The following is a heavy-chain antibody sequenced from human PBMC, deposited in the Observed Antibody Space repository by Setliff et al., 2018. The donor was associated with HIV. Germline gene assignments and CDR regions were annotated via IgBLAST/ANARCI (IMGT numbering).Heavy chain of an antibody. CDR1: GGSVSSGSYY. CDR3: ARRIWFGTTDY. V-gene: IGHV4-61*02. Sequence: KPSETLSLTCTVSGGSVSSGSYYWNWIRQPAGKGLEWIGRIYTSGSTNYNPSLKSRVTISVDTSKNQFSLKLSSVTAADTAVYYCARRIWFGTTDYWGQGTLVTVSS. J-gene: IGHJ4*02. CDR2: IYTSGST. D-gene: IGHD3-10*01.